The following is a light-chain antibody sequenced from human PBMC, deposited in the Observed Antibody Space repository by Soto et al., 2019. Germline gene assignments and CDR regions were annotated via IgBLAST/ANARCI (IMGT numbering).Light chain of an antibody. CDR3: QQYGSSQYT. J-gene: IGKJ2*01. CDR2: AAS. Sequence: IVLTQSPGTLSLSPGERASLSCRTSQSLSRSYLAWYQQKPGQAPRLLIYAASSRATGIPDRFSGSGSGTDFTLTISRLEPEDFAVYYCQQYGSSQYTFGQGTKLEIK. CDR1: QSLSRSY. V-gene: IGKV3-20*01.